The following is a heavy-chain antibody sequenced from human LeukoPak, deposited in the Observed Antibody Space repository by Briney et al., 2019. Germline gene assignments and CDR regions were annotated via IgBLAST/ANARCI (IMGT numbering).Heavy chain of an antibody. CDR3: ARDRLNPLEWLSGID. CDR2: IYYSGSA. J-gene: IGHJ4*02. V-gene: IGHV4-59*01. CDR1: SVSISSYY. D-gene: IGHD3-3*01. Sequence: PSETLSLTCTVSSVSISSYYWTWIRQPPGKGLEWIGYIYYSGSANYNPSLKSRVTISVDTSKNQFSLKLSSVTAADTAVYYCARDRLNPLEWLSGIDWGQGTLVTVSS.